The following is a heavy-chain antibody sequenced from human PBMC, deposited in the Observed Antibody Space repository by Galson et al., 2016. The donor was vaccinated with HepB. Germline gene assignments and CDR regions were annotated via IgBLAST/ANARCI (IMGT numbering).Heavy chain of an antibody. Sequence: SLRLSCAASGFTFSGYWMGWVRRAPGKGLEWVANIKQDGGETHYMASVKGRFTISRDNAKDSLYLQMNSLRAEDTAVYYRASHHDLGYGNSLRHHPFEHWGQGTLVTVSS. CDR1: GFTFSGYW. J-gene: IGHJ4*02. D-gene: IGHD6-13*01. CDR3: ASHHDLGYGNSLRHHPFEH. V-gene: IGHV3-7*03. CDR2: IKQDGGET.